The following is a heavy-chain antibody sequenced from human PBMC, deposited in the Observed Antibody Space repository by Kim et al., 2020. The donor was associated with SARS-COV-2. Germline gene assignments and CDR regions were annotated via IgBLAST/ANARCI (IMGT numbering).Heavy chain of an antibody. D-gene: IGHD2-8*01. J-gene: IGHJ4*02. Sequence: SETLSLTCTVSGGSISSGDYYWSWIRQPPGKGLEWIGYIYYSGSTYYNPSLKSRVTISVDTSKNQFSLKLSSVTAADTAVYYCARDSDCTNGVCYTDYWGQGTLVTVSS. V-gene: IGHV4-30-4*01. CDR1: GGSISSGDYY. CDR2: IYYSGST. CDR3: ARDSDCTNGVCYTDY.